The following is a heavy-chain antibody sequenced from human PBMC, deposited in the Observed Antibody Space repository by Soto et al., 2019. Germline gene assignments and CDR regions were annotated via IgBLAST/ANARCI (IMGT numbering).Heavy chain of an antibody. CDR1: GGSISSSSYY. Sequence: SETLSLTCTVSGGSISSSSYYWGWIRQPPGKGLEWIGSIYYSGSTYYNPSLKSRVTISVDTSKNQFSLKLSSVTAADTAVYYCARHLSSGWYWGLDYWGQGTLVTVSS. V-gene: IGHV4-39*01. CDR2: IYYSGST. D-gene: IGHD6-19*01. J-gene: IGHJ4*02. CDR3: ARHLSSGWYWGLDY.